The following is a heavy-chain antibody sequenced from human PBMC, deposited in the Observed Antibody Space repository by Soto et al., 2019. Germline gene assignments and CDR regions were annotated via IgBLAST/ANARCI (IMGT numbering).Heavy chain of an antibody. Sequence: SVTLSLTCFISGGSISSYYWSSIWQPQGKGLEWIGYIYYSGSTNYNPSLKSRVTISVDTSKNQFSLKLSSVTAADTAVYYCARSSLIAVAGTWLGYFDYWGQGTLVTVS. CDR3: ARSSLIAVAGTWLGYFDY. CDR1: GGSISSYY. CDR2: IYYSGST. D-gene: IGHD6-19*01. J-gene: IGHJ4*02. V-gene: IGHV4-59*13.